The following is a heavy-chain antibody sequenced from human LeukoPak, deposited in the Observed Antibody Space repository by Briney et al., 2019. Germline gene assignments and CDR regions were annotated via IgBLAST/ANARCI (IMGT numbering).Heavy chain of an antibody. Sequence: PGGSLRLSCAASGFMFSNYDMHWVRQAPGKGLEYASHISTNGGSTYYAISVKGRFTISRDNSKNTLYLQMGSLRAEDMAVYYCARGVAAAGSRSRWFDPWGQGTLVTVSS. V-gene: IGHV3-64*01. CDR2: ISTNGGST. CDR1: GFMFSNYD. CDR3: ARGVAAAGSRSRWFDP. J-gene: IGHJ5*02. D-gene: IGHD6-13*01.